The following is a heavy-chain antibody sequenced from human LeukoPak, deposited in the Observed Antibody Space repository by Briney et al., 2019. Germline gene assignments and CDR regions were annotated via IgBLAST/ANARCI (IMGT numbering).Heavy chain of an antibody. J-gene: IGHJ4*02. CDR1: GFTFSSYE. V-gene: IGHV3-48*03. D-gene: IGHD2-15*01. CDR2: ISSSGSTI. CDR3: ARVYCSGGSCYSGGPYDY. Sequence: GGSLRLSCAASGFTFSSYEMNWVRQAPGKGLEWVSYISSSGSTIYYADSVKGRFTISRDNAKNSLYLQMNSLRAEDTAVYDCARVYCSGGSCYSGGPYDYWGQGTLVTVSS.